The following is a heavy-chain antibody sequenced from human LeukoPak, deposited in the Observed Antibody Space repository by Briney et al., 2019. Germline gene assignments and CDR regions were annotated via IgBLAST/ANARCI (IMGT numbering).Heavy chain of an antibody. CDR2: ISESGGST. D-gene: IGHD3/OR15-3a*01. J-gene: IGHJ4*02. V-gene: IGHV3-23*01. Sequence: GGSLRLSCAASGLTFSSYAMSWVRQAPGEGLEWVSAISESGGSTYYADSVKGRFTISRDNSKNTLSLQMNSLRAEDTAVYYCATRWTYDYWGQGTLVTVSS. CDR3: ATRWTYDY. CDR1: GLTFSSYA.